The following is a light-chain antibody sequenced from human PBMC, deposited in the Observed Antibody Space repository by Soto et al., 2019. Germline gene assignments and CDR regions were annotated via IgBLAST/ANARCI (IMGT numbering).Light chain of an antibody. J-gene: IGLJ2*01. CDR2: LNSDGRH. V-gene: IGLV4-69*01. Sequence: QLVLTQSPSASASLGVSVKLTCTLSREHSTYAIAWHQQQPEKGPRYLMKLNSDGRHSKGDGIPDRFSGSSSGAERYLTISSLQSEDEADYYCQTWGTGVVFGGGTKLTVL. CDR3: QTWGTGVV. CDR1: REHSTYA.